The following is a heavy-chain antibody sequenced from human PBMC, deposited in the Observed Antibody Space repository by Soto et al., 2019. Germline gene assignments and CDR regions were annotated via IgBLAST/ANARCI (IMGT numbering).Heavy chain of an antibody. D-gene: IGHD6-6*01. CDR2: IYWDDDK. J-gene: IGHJ4*02. Sequence: QITLKESGPTLVKPTQTLTLTCTFSGFSLSTSGVGLGWIRQPPGKALEWLALIYWDDDKRYSSSLNSRLTITKDTSKNQVVLTMTNMDPVDTATYYCAHSRPPRLLDYWGQGNLVTVSS. V-gene: IGHV2-5*02. CDR1: GFSLSTSGVG. CDR3: AHSRPPRLLDY.